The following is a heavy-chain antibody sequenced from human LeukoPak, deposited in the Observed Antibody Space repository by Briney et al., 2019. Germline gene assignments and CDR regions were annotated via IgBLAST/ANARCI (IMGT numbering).Heavy chain of an antibody. V-gene: IGHV3-30*03. CDR3: ARGPDDYEDY. D-gene: IGHD4-17*01. CDR2: ISYDGSNK. CDR1: GFTFSSYG. Sequence: GRSLRLSCAASGFTFSSYGMHWVRQAPGKGLEWVAVISYDGSNKYYADSVKGRFTISRDNSKNTLYLQMNSLRAEDTAVYYCARGPDDYEDYWGQGTLVTVSS. J-gene: IGHJ4*02.